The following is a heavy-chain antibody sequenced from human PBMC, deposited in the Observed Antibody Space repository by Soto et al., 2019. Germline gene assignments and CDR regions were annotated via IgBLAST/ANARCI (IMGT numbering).Heavy chain of an antibody. CDR2: ISAYNGNT. V-gene: IGHV1-18*01. CDR1: GYTFTSYG. Sequence: QVQLVQSGAEVKKPGASVKVSCKASGYTFTSYGISWVRQAPGQGLEWMGWISAYNGNTKYAQKLQGRVTMTTDTSTNTAYMERRSLRSDDTAVYYCARVLGYCSGGSCYSYGMDVWGQGTTVTVSS. J-gene: IGHJ6*02. CDR3: ARVLGYCSGGSCYSYGMDV. D-gene: IGHD2-15*01.